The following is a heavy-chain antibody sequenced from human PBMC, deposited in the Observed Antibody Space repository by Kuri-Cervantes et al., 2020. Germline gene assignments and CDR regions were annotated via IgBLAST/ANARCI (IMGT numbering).Heavy chain of an antibody. V-gene: IGHV1-2*02. CDR3: ARDFRAVAGTYSED. CDR1: GYTFTDYY. D-gene: IGHD6-19*01. J-gene: IGHJ4*02. Sequence: ASVKVSCKASGYTFTDYYMHWVRQAPGQGLEWMGWINPNSGGTNYAQKFQGRVTLTTDTSTSTAYMELRSLRSDDTAVYYCARDFRAVAGTYSEDWGQGTLVTVSS. CDR2: INPNSGGT.